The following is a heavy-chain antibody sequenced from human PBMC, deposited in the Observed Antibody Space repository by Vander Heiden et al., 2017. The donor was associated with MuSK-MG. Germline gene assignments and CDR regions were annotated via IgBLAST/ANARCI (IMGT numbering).Heavy chain of an antibody. J-gene: IGHJ6*03. Sequence: QVQLVQSGAEVKKPGASVKVSCKASGYTFTGYYMPWVRQAPGQGLEWMGWINPNSGGTNYAQKFQGRVTMTRDTSISTAYMELSRLRSDDTAVYYCARDIGDPHYYYYYMDVWGKGTTVTVSS. CDR3: ARDIGDPHYYYYYMDV. CDR2: INPNSGGT. V-gene: IGHV1-2*02. D-gene: IGHD3-16*01. CDR1: GYTFTGYY.